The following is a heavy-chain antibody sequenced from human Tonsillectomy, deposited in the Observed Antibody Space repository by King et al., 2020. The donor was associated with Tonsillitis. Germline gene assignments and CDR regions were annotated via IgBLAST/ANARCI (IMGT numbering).Heavy chain of an antibody. CDR1: GDSVSSNSVA. CDR3: ARSTTNFAP. CDR2: TYYRSKWYY. Sequence: VQLQQSGPGLVKPSQTLSLTCVISGDSVSSNSVAWNWIRQSPSRGLEWLGRTYYRSKWYYDYAVSMKGRITINPDTSRNQFSLQLNSVTPEDSAVYYCARSTTNFAPWGQGTLVTVSS. D-gene: IGHD1-1*01. J-gene: IGHJ5*02. V-gene: IGHV6-1*01.